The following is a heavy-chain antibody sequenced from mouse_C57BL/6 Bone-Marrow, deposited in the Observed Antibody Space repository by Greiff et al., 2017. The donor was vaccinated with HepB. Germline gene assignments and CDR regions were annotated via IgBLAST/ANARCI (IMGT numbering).Heavy chain of an antibody. CDR3: VRHRGYYGGGFAY. D-gene: IGHD1-1*01. Sequence: EAGGGLVQPKGSLKLSCAASGFSFNTYAMNWVRQAPGKGLEWVARIRSKSNNYATYYADSVKDRFTISRDDSESMLYLQMNNLKTEDTAMYYCVRHRGYYGGGFAYWGQGTLVTVSA. V-gene: IGHV10-1*01. CDR1: GFSFNTYA. CDR2: IRSKSNNYAT. J-gene: IGHJ3*01.